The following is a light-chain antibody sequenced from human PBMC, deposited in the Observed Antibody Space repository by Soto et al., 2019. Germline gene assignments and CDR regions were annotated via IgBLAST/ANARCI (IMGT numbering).Light chain of an antibody. CDR3: SSYTSSSTLVL. J-gene: IGLJ2*01. Sequence: QSALTQPASVSGSPGQSITISCTGTSSNVGSYKLVSWYQQHPGKAPKLMIFEVNNRPSGVSNRFSGSKSGHTASLTISGLQAEDEADYYCSSYTSSSTLVLFGGGTKLTVL. V-gene: IGLV2-14*02. CDR1: SSNVGSYKL. CDR2: EVN.